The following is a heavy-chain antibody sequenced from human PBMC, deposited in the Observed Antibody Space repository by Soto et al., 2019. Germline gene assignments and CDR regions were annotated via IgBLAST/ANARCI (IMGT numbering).Heavy chain of an antibody. D-gene: IGHD2-15*01. CDR1: GFTFGSYA. V-gene: IGHV3-23*04. CDR2: ISGTGGTI. Sequence: EVQLVESGGGLVQPGGSLRLSCAASGFTFGSYAMAWVRQAPGKGLEWVSSISGTGGTIFYADSVKGRFTISRDNSKNTLNLQMNSLRVEDTAVYFCVHCSGGSCYQKWFGPWGQGTLVTVSS. J-gene: IGHJ5*02. CDR3: VHCSGGSCYQKWFGP.